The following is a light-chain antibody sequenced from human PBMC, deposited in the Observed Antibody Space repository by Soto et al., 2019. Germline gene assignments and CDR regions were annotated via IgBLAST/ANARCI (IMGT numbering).Light chain of an antibody. Sequence: EIVLTQSPGTLSLSPGEKATISCRASQSVSSTYLAWYQQKPGQAPRLLIYDTFSRATGIPDRFSGSGSGTDFTLTISRLEPEDFAVYYCQQYGSTPPGTFGQGTKVDIK. V-gene: IGKV3-20*01. CDR1: QSVSSTY. CDR2: DTF. CDR3: QQYGSTPPGT. J-gene: IGKJ1*01.